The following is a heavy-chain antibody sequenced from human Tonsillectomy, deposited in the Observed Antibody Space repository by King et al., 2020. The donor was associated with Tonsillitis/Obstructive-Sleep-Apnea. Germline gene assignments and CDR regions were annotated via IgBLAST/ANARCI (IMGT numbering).Heavy chain of an antibody. J-gene: IGHJ3*02. Sequence: VQLVESGGGVVQPGGSLRLSCAASGFTFDDYTMHWVRQVPGKGLEWVSLISGDGKTTSHVDPVKGRFTISRDNSKNSLYLQMNSLRPEDTALYYCAKIGHNGRYLRGAFDIWGQATMVAVSS. CDR2: ISGDGKTT. CDR3: AKIGHNGRYLRGAFDI. CDR1: GFTFDDYT. V-gene: IGHV3-43*02. D-gene: IGHD1-26*01.